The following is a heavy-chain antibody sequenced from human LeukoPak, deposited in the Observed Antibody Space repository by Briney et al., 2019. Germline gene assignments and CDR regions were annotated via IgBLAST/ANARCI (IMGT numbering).Heavy chain of an antibody. V-gene: IGHV5-51*01. CDR1: GYSFISYW. Sequence: GESLKISCKGSGYSFISYWIGWVRQMPGRGLEWMGIIYPGDSNARYSPSFQGQVIISADKSINTAYLQWSSLKASDTAMYYCARHDSGSYFRAFDIWGQGTMVTVSS. CDR2: IYPGDSNA. J-gene: IGHJ3*02. D-gene: IGHD1-26*01. CDR3: ARHDSGSYFRAFDI.